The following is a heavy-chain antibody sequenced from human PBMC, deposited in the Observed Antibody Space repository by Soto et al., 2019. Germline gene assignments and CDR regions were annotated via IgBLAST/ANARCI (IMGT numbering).Heavy chain of an antibody. CDR2: ISWNSGTI. V-gene: IGHV3-9*01. CDR1: GFTFDDYS. D-gene: IGHD2-2*01. J-gene: IGHJ4*02. Sequence: EVQLVESGGGLVQPGRSLRLSCAASGFTFDDYSMHWVRQAPGKGLEWVSGISWNSGTIGYADSVKGRFTLSRDNAKNSLYLQMNSLRSEDTALYFCAKDAGIGYCSSASSPSYYFDHWGQGTLVTVSS. CDR3: AKDAGIGYCSSASSPSYYFDH.